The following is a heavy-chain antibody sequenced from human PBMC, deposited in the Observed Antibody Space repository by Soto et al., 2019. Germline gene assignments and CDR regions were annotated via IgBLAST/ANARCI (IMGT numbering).Heavy chain of an antibody. CDR3: ARSGAYCTSITCLFDSF. Sequence: ASVKPSSKEPGYAKACYCCWWVRHETEQGLEWMGWISAYNGDTNYAQKFQDRVTLTTDTSTTTAHMELRNLGSDDTAVYYCARSGAYCTSITCLFDSFWGLGTLVTVSS. J-gene: IGHJ4*02. D-gene: IGHD2-8*01. V-gene: IGHV1-18*01. CDR2: ISAYNGDT. CDR1: GYAKACYC.